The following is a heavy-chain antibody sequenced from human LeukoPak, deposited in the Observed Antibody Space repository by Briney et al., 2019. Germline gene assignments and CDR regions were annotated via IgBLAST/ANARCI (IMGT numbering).Heavy chain of an antibody. CDR2: ISGSGDNT. CDR3: ARDSLSGSPDY. V-gene: IGHV3-23*01. Sequence: PGGSLRLSCAASGFTFSSYAMSWVRQAPGKGLEWVSGISGSGDNTYYADSVKGRFTISRDNSKNTLYLQMNSLRAEDTAVYYCARDSLSGSPDYWGQGTLVTVSS. J-gene: IGHJ4*02. CDR1: GFTFSSYA. D-gene: IGHD1-26*01.